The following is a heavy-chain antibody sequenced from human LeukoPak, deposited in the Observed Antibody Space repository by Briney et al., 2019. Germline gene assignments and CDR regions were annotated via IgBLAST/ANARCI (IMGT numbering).Heavy chain of an antibody. J-gene: IGHJ4*02. CDR1: GFTLSSYV. CDR2: ISYDGSNK. CDR3: ARANWAGIEAPATDY. Sequence: GRSPRLSCAASGFTLSSYVMHWVRQAPGKGLEWVAVISYDGSNKYYADSVKGRFTISRDNSKNTLYLQMNSLRAEDTAVYFCARANWAGIEAPATDYWGQGTLVTVSS. D-gene: IGHD2-15*01. V-gene: IGHV3-30-3*01.